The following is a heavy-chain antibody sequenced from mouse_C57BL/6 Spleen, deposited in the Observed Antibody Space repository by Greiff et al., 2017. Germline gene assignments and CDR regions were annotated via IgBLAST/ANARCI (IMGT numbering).Heavy chain of an antibody. CDR3: ARSLSITTVEAAY. CDR2: IYPGSGST. Sequence: QVQLQQPGAELVKPGASVKMSCKASGYTFTSYWITWVKQRPGQGLEWIGDIYPGSGSTNYNEKFKSKATLTVDTSSSTAYMQLSSLTSEDSAVYYCARSLSITTVEAAYWGQGTLVTVSA. D-gene: IGHD1-1*01. CDR1: GYTFTSYW. J-gene: IGHJ3*01. V-gene: IGHV1-55*01.